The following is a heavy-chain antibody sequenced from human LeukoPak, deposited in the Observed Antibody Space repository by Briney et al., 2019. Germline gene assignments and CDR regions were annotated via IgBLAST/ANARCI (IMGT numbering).Heavy chain of an antibody. V-gene: IGHV3-30*04. D-gene: IGHD3-3*01. Sequence: PGGSLRLSCAASGFTFSSYAMHWVRQAPGKGLEWVAVISYDGSNKYYADSVKGRFTISRDNSKNTLYLQMNSLRAEDTAVYYCARELKYYDFWSGDYFDYWGQGTLVTVSS. CDR3: ARELKYYDFWSGDYFDY. CDR2: ISYDGSNK. CDR1: GFTFSSYA. J-gene: IGHJ4*02.